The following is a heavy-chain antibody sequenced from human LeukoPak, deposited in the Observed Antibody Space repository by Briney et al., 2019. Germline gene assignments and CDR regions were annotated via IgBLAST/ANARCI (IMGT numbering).Heavy chain of an antibody. D-gene: IGHD5-18*01. Sequence: GGSLRLSCAASRFTFDNYAMGWVRQAPGKGLEWVSGISASGGATYYADSVKGRFTISRDNSKNTLYLQMNSLRAEDTAVYYCIYGYTLDFWGQGTLVTVSS. CDR1: RFTFDNYA. V-gene: IGHV3-23*01. J-gene: IGHJ4*02. CDR2: ISASGGAT. CDR3: IYGYTLDF.